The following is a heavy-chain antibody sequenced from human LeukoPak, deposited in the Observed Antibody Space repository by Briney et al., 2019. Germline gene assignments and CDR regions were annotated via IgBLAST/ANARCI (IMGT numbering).Heavy chain of an antibody. CDR3: ARVFCSSTSCQSIFDY. CDR1: GYTFTGYY. CDR2: INPNSGGT. V-gene: IGHV1-2*02. Sequence: ASVKVSCKASGYTFTGYYMHWVRRAPGQGLEWMGWINPNSGGTNYAQKFQGRVTMTRDTSISTAYMELSRLRSDDTAVYYCARVFCSSTSCQSIFDYWGQGTLVTVSS. D-gene: IGHD2-2*01. J-gene: IGHJ4*02.